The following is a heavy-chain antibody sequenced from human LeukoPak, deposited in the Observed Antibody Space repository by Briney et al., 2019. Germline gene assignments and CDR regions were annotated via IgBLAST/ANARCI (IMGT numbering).Heavy chain of an antibody. Sequence: PGRSLRLSCAASGFTFSSYGMHWVRQAPGKGLECVAHISGDGSEKSYVDSVRGRFTISRDNAKNSLYLQMNSLRAEDTAVYYCARLSGPAAADYWGQGTLITVSS. CDR1: GFTFSSYG. J-gene: IGHJ4*01. V-gene: IGHV3-7*01. CDR3: ARLSGPAAADY. CDR2: ISGDGSEK. D-gene: IGHD2-2*01.